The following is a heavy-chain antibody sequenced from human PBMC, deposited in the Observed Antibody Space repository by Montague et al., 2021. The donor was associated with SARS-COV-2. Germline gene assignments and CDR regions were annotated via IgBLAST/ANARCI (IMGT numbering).Heavy chain of an antibody. CDR2: IHTSWST. CDR3: ASGKYYDFWRGYYSHEYVSGMDV. V-gene: IGHV4-4*07. Sequence: SETLSLTCTVSGGSISSYYWSWIRQSAGKGLEWIGRIHTSWSTDYNPSLNSRVTISVDTSKNQFSLTLSSVTAADTAVYYCASGKYYDFWRGYYSHEYVSGMDVWGQGTMVTVSS. D-gene: IGHD3-3*01. CDR1: GGSISSYY. J-gene: IGHJ6*02.